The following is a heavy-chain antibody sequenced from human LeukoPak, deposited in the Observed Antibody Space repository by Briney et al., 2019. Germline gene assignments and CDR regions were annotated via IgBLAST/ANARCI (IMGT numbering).Heavy chain of an antibody. CDR2: ISSSGSYI. D-gene: IGHD1-1*01. CDR1: RFTFSSYS. J-gene: IGHJ4*02. CDR3: ARVRWHRTGDYFDY. Sequence: GGSLRLSCAASRFTFSSYSMNWVRQAPGKGLEWVSSISSSGSYIYYADSVKGRFTISRDNAKNSLYLQMNSLRAEDTAVYYCARVRWHRTGDYFDYWGQGTLVTVSS. V-gene: IGHV3-21*01.